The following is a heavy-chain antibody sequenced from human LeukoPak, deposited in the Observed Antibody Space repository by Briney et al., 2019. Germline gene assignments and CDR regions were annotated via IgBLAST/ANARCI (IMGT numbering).Heavy chain of an antibody. CDR2: IGGSGGDT. V-gene: IGHV3-23*01. CDR3: AKDSLRGDYKVFDY. D-gene: IGHD4-17*01. Sequence: GGSLRLSCAASGFTFSSYAMSWVRQAPGKGLEWVSVIGGSGGDTYYADSVKGRFTISRDDSKNTLYLQMNSLRAEDTAVYYCAKDSLRGDYKVFDYWGQGTLVTVSS. CDR1: GFTFSSYA. J-gene: IGHJ4*02.